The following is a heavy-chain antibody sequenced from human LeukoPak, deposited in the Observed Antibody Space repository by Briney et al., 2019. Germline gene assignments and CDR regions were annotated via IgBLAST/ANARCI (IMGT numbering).Heavy chain of an antibody. CDR1: GGSFDGYS. Sequence: SETLSLTCAISGGSFDGYSWSWIRQSPGKGLEWIGSIYYSGSTYYNPSLKSRVTISVDTSKNQFSLKLSSVTAADTAVYYCAHNPLGGGGSENYYYYMDVWGKGTTVTISS. CDR2: IYYSGST. V-gene: IGHV4-59*05. CDR3: AHNPLGGGGSENYYYYMDV. D-gene: IGHD2-15*01. J-gene: IGHJ6*03.